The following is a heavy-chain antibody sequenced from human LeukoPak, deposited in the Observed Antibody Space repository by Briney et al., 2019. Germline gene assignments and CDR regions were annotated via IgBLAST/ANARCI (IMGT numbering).Heavy chain of an antibody. Sequence: PSETLSLTCAVSGYSISSGYYWGWIRQPPGKGLEWIGSIYHSGSTYYNPSLKSRVTISVDTSKNQFSLKLSSVTAADTAVYYCARTIPWARGAFDIWGQGTMVTVSS. V-gene: IGHV4-38-2*01. CDR3: ARTIPWARGAFDI. CDR2: IYHSGST. D-gene: IGHD1-26*01. CDR1: GYSISSGYY. J-gene: IGHJ3*02.